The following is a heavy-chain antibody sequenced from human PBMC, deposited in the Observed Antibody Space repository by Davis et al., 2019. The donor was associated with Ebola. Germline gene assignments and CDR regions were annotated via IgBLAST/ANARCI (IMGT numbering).Heavy chain of an antibody. D-gene: IGHD2-2*01. CDR2: ITHSGST. CDR1: GGSFSGYY. J-gene: IGHJ4*02. Sequence: MPSETLSLTCAVYGGSFSGYYWSWIRQPPGKGLEWIGEITHSGSTNYNPSLKSRVTISVDTSKNQFSLRLSSVTAADTAVYYCARAKVRYCSSASCPSYFASWGQGTLVTVSS. V-gene: IGHV4-34*01. CDR3: ARAKVRYCSSASCPSYFAS.